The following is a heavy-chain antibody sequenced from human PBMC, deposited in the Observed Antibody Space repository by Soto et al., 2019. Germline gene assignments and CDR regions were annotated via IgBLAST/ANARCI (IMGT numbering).Heavy chain of an antibody. CDR3: ARGYYQYSIYY. CDR2: IYRTGNT. V-gene: IGHV4-30-2*01. J-gene: IGHJ4*02. D-gene: IGHD1-26*01. Sequence: PSETLSLTCTVSGASMTSGDYSWSWIRQPPGKGLEWLCYIYRTGNTHYSPSHKSRVSISQDRSKNQFALELPSLNAADTAVYDCARGYYQYSIYYWGQGTLVTVSS. CDR1: GASMTSGDYS.